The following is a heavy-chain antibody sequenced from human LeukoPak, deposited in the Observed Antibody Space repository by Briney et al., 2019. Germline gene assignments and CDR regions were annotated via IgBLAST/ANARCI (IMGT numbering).Heavy chain of an antibody. Sequence: ETLSLTCTVSGGSISSSSYYWGWIRQPPGKGLEWVSAISGSGGSTYYADSVKGRFTISRDNSKNTLYLQMNSLRAEDTAVYYCAKSFGYYVDDGFDIWGQGTMVTVSS. J-gene: IGHJ3*02. CDR2: ISGSGGST. CDR3: AKSFGYYVDDGFDI. CDR1: GGSISSSSYY. D-gene: IGHD3-3*01. V-gene: IGHV3-23*01.